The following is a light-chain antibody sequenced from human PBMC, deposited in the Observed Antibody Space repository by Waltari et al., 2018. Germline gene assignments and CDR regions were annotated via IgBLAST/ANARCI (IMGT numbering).Light chain of an antibody. CDR3: CSYAGSGTLDVV. J-gene: IGLJ2*01. Sequence: QSALTQPASVSGSPGQSTTIPCTGASRDFGSYILVSWYQQHPGKAPKVMIYEVTKRPSGVSDRFSGSRSGNTASLTISGLQPEDEADYYCCSYAGSGTLDVVFGGGTKLTVL. CDR1: SRDFGSYIL. V-gene: IGLV2-23*02. CDR2: EVT.